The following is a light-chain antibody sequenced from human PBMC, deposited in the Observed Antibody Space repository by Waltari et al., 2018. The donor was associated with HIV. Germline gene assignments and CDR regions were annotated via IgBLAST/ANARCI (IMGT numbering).Light chain of an antibody. CDR1: SSNIGAYD. J-gene: IGLJ1*01. CDR3: QSYDNSLRVSYV. V-gene: IGLV1-40*01. Sequence: QSVLTQPPSVSGAPGQRVTISCTGSSSNIGAYDVHWYQQLPGRAPKILLCAKHNRPSGVPDRFSGSKSGTAASLAIAGLQIEDEGDYFCQSYDNSLRVSYVFSAGTRVTVL. CDR2: AKH.